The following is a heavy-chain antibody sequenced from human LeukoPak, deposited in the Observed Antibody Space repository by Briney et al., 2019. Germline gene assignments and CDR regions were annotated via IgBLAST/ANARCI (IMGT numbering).Heavy chain of an antibody. D-gene: IGHD1-26*01. V-gene: IGHV3-30-3*01. CDR3: ARDLVAASASYYHGMDV. J-gene: IGHJ6*02. CDR2: ISYDGSNK. Sequence: GRSLRLSCAASGFTFSSYAMHWVRQAPGKGLEWVAVISYDGSNKYYADSVKGRFTISRDNSKNTLYLQMNRLRAEDTAVYYCARDLVAASASYYHGMDVWGQGTTVTVSS. CDR1: GFTFSSYA.